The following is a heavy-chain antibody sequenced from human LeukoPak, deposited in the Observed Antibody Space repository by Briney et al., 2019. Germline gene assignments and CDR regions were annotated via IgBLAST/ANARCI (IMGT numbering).Heavy chain of an antibody. Sequence: ASVKVSCKASGYTFTSYDINWVRQATGQGLEWMGWMNPNSGNTGYAQKFQGRVTITRNTSISTAYMELSSLRSEDTAVYYCVRAREVVGATRGWFDPWGQGTLVTVSS. J-gene: IGHJ5*02. V-gene: IGHV1-8*03. D-gene: IGHD1-26*01. CDR2: MNPNSGNT. CDR3: VRAREVVGATRGWFDP. CDR1: GYTFTSYD.